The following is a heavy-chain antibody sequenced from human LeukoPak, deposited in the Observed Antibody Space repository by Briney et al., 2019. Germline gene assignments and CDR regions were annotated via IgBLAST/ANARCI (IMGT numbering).Heavy chain of an antibody. V-gene: IGHV4-59*08. CDR3: ASASFLLYDFDI. Sequence: NPSETLSLTCTVSVDPIISHYGSWIPQPPGKGLEWLGYIYYSGNTNYNPSLKSRVTISVDTSKNKFSLKMSSVTAADTAVYYCASASFLLYDFDIWGQGTLVTVSS. CDR2: IYYSGNT. J-gene: IGHJ3*02. CDR1: VDPIISHY. D-gene: IGHD3-10*01.